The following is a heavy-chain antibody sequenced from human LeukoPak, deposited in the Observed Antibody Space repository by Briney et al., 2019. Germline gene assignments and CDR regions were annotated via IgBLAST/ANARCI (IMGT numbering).Heavy chain of an antibody. J-gene: IGHJ3*02. CDR2: IKLDGSEQ. V-gene: IGHV3-7*01. D-gene: IGHD1-26*01. Sequence: GGSLRLSCAASGFTFSSYWMTCVRQAPGKGLEWVANIKLDGSEQYYVDSVKGRFTISRDNAKSSMFLQMNSLRAGDTAVYYCARAPIGRAYAFDIWGQGTMVTVSS. CDR1: GFTFSSYW. CDR3: ARAPIGRAYAFDI.